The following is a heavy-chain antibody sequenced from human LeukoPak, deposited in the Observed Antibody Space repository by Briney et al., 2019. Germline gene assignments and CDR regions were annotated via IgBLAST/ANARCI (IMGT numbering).Heavy chain of an antibody. CDR2: IWYDGSNK. J-gene: IGHJ3*02. CDR1: GFTFSSYG. D-gene: IGHD4-23*01. CDR3: ARDGGNPTGDAFDI. Sequence: GGSLRLSCAASGFTFSSYGMHWVRRAPGKGLEWVAVIWYDGSNKYYADSVKGRFTISRDNSKNTLYLQMNSLRAEDTAVYYCARDGGNPTGDAFDIWGQGTMVTVSS. V-gene: IGHV3-33*08.